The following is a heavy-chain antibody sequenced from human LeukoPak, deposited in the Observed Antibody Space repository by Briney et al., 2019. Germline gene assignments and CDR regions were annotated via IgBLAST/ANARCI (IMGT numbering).Heavy chain of an antibody. D-gene: IGHD2-15*01. CDR3: AREGGIYCSGGSYYIDY. CDR1: GYTFTGYY. CDR2: INPNSGGT. J-gene: IGHJ4*02. V-gene: IGHV1-2*02. Sequence: GASVKVSCKASGYTFTGYYMHWVRQAPGQGLEWMGWINPNSGGTNYAQKVQGRVTMTRDTSISTAYMELSRLRSDDTAVYYCAREGGIYCSGGSYYIDYWGQGTLVTVSS.